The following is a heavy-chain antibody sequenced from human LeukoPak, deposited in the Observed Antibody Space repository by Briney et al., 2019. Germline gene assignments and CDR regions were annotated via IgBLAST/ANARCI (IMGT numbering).Heavy chain of an antibody. CDR1: GFTFRRHS. D-gene: IGHD5-24*01. CDR2: ISSNCSYL. V-gene: IGHV3-21*01. Sequence: GLLRLSCAASGFTFRRHSMNLIRQSRGKELEWVSFISSNCSYLYSADSVKARFTISIDNAKNALYLQMTSLRAEDTAVYYCARVALATMDAFDIWGQGTMVTVSS. J-gene: IGHJ3*02. CDR3: ARVALATMDAFDI.